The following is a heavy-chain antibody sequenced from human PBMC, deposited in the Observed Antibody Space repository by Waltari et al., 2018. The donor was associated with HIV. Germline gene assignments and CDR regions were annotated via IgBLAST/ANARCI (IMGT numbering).Heavy chain of an antibody. J-gene: IGHJ6*02. V-gene: IGHV3-23*01. D-gene: IGHD3-3*01. CDR3: AKVRTIFGVVDGMDV. CDR1: GFTFSSYA. Sequence: EVQLLESGGGLVQPGGSLRLSCAASGFTFSSYAMSWVRQAPGKGLEWVSAISGSGGSTYYAESVKGRFTISRDNSKNTLYLQMNSLRAEDTAVYYCAKVRTIFGVVDGMDVWGQGTTVTVSS. CDR2: ISGSGGST.